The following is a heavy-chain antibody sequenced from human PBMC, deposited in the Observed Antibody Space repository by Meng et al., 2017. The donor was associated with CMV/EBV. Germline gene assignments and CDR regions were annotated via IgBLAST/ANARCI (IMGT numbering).Heavy chain of an antibody. CDR2: IRYDGSNK. V-gene: IGHV3-30*02. Sequence: GESLKFSCAASGFTFSSYGMHWVRQAPGKGLEWVAFIRYDGSNKYYADSVKGRFTISRDNSKNTLYLQMNSLRAEDTAVYYCAKHHGYCSSTSCRSFDYWGQGTLVTVSS. CDR3: AKHHGYCSSTSCRSFDY. CDR1: GFTFSSYG. D-gene: IGHD2-2*01. J-gene: IGHJ4*02.